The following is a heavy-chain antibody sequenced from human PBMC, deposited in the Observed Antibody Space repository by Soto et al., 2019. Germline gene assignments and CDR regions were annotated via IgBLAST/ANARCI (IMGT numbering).Heavy chain of an antibody. V-gene: IGHV4-34*01. D-gene: IGHD1-1*01. CDR2: INHSGST. Sequence: QVQLQQWGAGLLKPSETLSLTCAVYGGSFSGYYWSWIRQPPGKGLEWIGEINHSGSTNYNPSLKSRVTISVDTSKNQFSLKLGSVTAADTAVYYCARPDGTTGTTALDYWGQGTLVTVSS. J-gene: IGHJ4*02. CDR3: ARPDGTTGTTALDY. CDR1: GGSFSGYY.